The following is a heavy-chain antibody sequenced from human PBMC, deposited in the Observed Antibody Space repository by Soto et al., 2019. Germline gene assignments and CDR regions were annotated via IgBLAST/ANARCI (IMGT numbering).Heavy chain of an antibody. V-gene: IGHV1-69*13. D-gene: IGHD6-19*01. CDR2: IIPIFGTA. CDR3: ARDQWEAAVAGIYYWFDP. CDR1: GGTFSSYA. Sequence: SVKVSCKASGGTFSSYAISWARQAPGQGLEWMGGIIPIFGTANYAQKFQGRVTITADESTSTAYMELSSLRSEDTAVYYCARDQWEAAVAGIYYWFDPWGQGTLVTVSS. J-gene: IGHJ5*02.